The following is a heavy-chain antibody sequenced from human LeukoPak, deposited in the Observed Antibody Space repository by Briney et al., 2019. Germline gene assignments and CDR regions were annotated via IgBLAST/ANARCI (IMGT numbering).Heavy chain of an antibody. CDR2: IRYDGGNK. V-gene: IGHV3-30*02. CDR1: GFTFSSYG. J-gene: IGHJ4*02. D-gene: IGHD6-13*01. Sequence: GGSLRLSCAASGFTFSSYGMHWVRQAPGKGLEWVAFIRYDGGNKYYADSVKGRFTISRDNSKNTLYLQMNSLRAEDTAVYYCAKEGAPIAAAGSDLGYWGQGTLVTVSS. CDR3: AKEGAPIAAAGSDLGY.